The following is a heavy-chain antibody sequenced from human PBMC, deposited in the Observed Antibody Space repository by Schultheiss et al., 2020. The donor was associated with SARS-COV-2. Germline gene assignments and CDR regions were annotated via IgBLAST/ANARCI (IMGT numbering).Heavy chain of an antibody. V-gene: IGHV3-11*04. D-gene: IGHD5-18*01. CDR3: AKDLGSAMVPYYFDY. J-gene: IGHJ4*02. Sequence: GGSLRLSCAASGFTFSDYYMSWIRQAPGKGLEWVSYISSSGSTIYYADSVKGRFTISRDNSKNTLYLQMNSLRAEDTAVYYCAKDLGSAMVPYYFDYWGQGTLVTVSS. CDR1: GFTFSDYY. CDR2: ISSSGSTI.